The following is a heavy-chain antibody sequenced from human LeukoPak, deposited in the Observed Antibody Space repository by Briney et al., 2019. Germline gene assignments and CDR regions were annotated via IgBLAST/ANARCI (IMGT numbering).Heavy chain of an antibody. CDR2: IKEDGSNT. D-gene: IGHD6-19*01. CDR1: GFTFSSAW. Sequence: GGSLRLSCAASGFTFSSAWMDWVRLAPGKGLEWVAKIKEDGSNTYYGDSVKGRFTISRDNAKNSLYLQMNNLRAEDTAVYFCARDRAYSSFDYWGRGTLVTVSS. J-gene: IGHJ4*02. CDR3: ARDRAYSSFDY. V-gene: IGHV3-7*01.